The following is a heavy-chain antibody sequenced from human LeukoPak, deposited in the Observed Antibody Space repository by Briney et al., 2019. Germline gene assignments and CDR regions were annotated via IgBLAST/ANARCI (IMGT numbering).Heavy chain of an antibody. V-gene: IGHV3-23*01. D-gene: IGHD5-18*01. CDR3: AKNPKRYSYGYFWFDP. CDR1: GFTFSSYA. Sequence: GGSLRLSCAASGFTFSSYAMGWVRQAPGKGLEWVSAISGSGGSTYYADSVKGRFTISRDNSKNTLYLQMNSLRAEDTAVYYCAKNPKRYSYGYFWFDPWGQGTLVTVSS. CDR2: ISGSGGST. J-gene: IGHJ5*02.